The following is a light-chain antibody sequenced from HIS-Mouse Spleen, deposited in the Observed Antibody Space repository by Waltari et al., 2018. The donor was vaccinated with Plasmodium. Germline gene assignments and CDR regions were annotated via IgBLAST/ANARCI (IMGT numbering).Light chain of an antibody. Sequence: EIVLTQSPGTLSLSPGERATLSCRASPSVSSSYLACYQQKPGQAPGLLILGASSRAPGIPDRVSGSGSGTDFTLTISRLETEDFAVYYCQPYGSSPITFGQGTRLEIK. CDR3: QPYGSSPIT. CDR2: GAS. CDR1: PSVSSSY. J-gene: IGKJ5*01. V-gene: IGKV3-20*01.